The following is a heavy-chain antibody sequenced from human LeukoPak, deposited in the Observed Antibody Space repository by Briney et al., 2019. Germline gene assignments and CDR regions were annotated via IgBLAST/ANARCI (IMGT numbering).Heavy chain of an antibody. CDR2: ISYDGSNK. V-gene: IGHV3-30-3*01. Sequence: GGSLRLSCAASGFTFSSYAMHWVRQAPGKGLEWVAVISYDGSNKYYADSVKGRFTISRDNSKNTLYLQMNRLRAEDTAVYYCARVRIREANFDYWGRGTLVTVSS. J-gene: IGHJ4*02. CDR3: ARVRIREANFDY. CDR1: GFTFSSYA.